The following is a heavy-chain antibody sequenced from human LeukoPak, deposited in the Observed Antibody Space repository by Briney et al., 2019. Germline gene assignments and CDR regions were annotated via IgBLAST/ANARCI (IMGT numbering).Heavy chain of an antibody. CDR3: ARGTGYSYGWGYFDY. V-gene: IGHV1-69*13. Sequence: ASVKVSCKASGGTFSSYAISLVRQAPGQGLEWMGGIIPIFGTANYAQKFQGRVTITADESTSTAYMELSSLRSEDTAVYYCARGTGYSYGWGYFDYWGQGTLVTVSS. D-gene: IGHD5-18*01. CDR1: GGTFSSYA. J-gene: IGHJ4*02. CDR2: IIPIFGTA.